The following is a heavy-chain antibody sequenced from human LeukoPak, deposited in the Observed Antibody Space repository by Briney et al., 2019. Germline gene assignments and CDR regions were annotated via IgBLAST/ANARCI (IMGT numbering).Heavy chain of an antibody. V-gene: IGHV1-2*02. CDR3: AREQDIGMVSALDY. CDR1: GYTFTGYY. D-gene: IGHD5-18*01. Sequence: ASVNLSCKPSGYTFTGYYMHWVRQAPGLGLEWMGWINPNSGDTNYAQKFQGRVTMTRDTSISTAYMELSRLRSDDTAVYYCAREQDIGMVSALDYWGQGTLVTVSS. CDR2: INPNSGDT. J-gene: IGHJ4*02.